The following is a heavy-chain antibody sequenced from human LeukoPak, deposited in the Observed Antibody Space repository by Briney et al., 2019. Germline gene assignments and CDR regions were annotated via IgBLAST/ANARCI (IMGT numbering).Heavy chain of an antibody. V-gene: IGHV4-39*01. CDR3: ARLGNILTGYYISQIDY. D-gene: IGHD3-9*01. CDR1: GGSISSNTYY. CDR2: LYNSGSS. J-gene: IGHJ4*02. Sequence: SETLSLTCTVSGGSISSNTYYWGWIRQPPGKGLEWIGSLYNSGSSYYNPSLKSRVIISVDTSKSQLSLKLSSVTAADTAVYYCARLGNILTGYYISQIDYWGQGTLVTVSA.